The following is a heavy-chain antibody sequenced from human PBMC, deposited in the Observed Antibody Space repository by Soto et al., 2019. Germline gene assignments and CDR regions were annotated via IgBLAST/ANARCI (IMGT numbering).Heavy chain of an antibody. V-gene: IGHV3-30*04. Sequence: DSVKGRFTISRDNSKNTLYLQMNSLIGEDTAVYYCARAAHASRWKWLDPWGQGTLVTVSS. CDR3: ARAAHASRWKWLDP. J-gene: IGHJ5*02. D-gene: IGHD6-13*01.